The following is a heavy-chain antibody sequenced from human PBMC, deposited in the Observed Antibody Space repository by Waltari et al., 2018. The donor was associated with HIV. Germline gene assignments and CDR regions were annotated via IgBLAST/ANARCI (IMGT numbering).Heavy chain of an antibody. J-gene: IGHJ4*02. CDR1: GFTFSSYW. CDR2: ITTDGSET. V-gene: IGHV3-74*01. CDR3: ARDRYTGSSDFDY. Sequence: EVQLVESGGGLVQPGGSLRLSCAASGFTFSSYWMNWVRQAPGKGLVWVSRITTDGSETRDGDSVKGRFTISRDNAKNTLYLQMNSLGDEDTAMYYCARDRYTGSSDFDYWGQGTLVSVSS. D-gene: IGHD1-26*01.